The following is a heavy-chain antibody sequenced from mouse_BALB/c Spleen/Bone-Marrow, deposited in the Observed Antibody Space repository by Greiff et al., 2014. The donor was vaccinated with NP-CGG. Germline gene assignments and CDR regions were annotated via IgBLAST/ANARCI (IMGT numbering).Heavy chain of an antibody. CDR2: IYPSDSYT. V-gene: IGHV1-69*02. CDR1: GYTFTSYW. J-gene: IGHJ2*01. CDR3: TRSGGYYFDY. Sequence: QVQLQQSGAELVRPGASVKLSCKASGYTFTSYWINWMRQRPGQGLEWIGNIYPSDSYTNYNQKFKDKATLTVDKSSSTAYMRLSSPTSEDSAVYYCTRSGGYYFDYWGQGTTLTVSS.